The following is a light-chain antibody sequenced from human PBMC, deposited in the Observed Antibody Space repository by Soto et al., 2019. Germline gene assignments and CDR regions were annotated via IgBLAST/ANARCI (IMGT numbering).Light chain of an antibody. Sequence: EIVLTQSPATLSLSPGERATLSCRASQSVSGYLAWYQQKPGQAPRLLIYDGSHRAAGIPSRFSGSGSGTDFTLTISGLEPEDFAVYYCQQYNNWPRTFGGGTKVDIK. J-gene: IGKJ4*01. CDR2: DGS. CDR3: QQYNNWPRT. V-gene: IGKV3-11*01. CDR1: QSVSGY.